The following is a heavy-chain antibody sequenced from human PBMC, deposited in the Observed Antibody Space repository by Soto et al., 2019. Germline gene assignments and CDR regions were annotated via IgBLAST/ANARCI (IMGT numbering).Heavy chain of an antibody. V-gene: IGHV1-18*01. CDR2: ISPYTGDT. Sequence: QVQLVQSGAEVKKPGASVKVSCKASGYTFTDYGISWVRQAPGQGREWMGWISPYTGDTKYPQRLQGRVTVTADTSPSTAYKEMRSLKSDDTAVYYCAKTGGWNWFDPWGQGTLVSVSS. D-gene: IGHD6-19*01. J-gene: IGHJ5*02. CDR3: AKTGGWNWFDP. CDR1: GYTFTDYG.